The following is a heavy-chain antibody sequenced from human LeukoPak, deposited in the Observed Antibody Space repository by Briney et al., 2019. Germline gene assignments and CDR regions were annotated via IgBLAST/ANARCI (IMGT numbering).Heavy chain of an antibody. V-gene: IGHV3-30*02. CDR3: AKDRNSGWYFDY. D-gene: IGHD6-19*01. Sequence: GGSLRLSCAASGFTFSTYGMHWVRQAPGKGLEWVAFIRYDGSNKYYADSVKGRFTISRDNSKNTLYLQMNSLRAEDTAVYYCAKDRNSGWYFDYWGQGTLVTVSS. CDR2: IRYDGSNK. J-gene: IGHJ4*02. CDR1: GFTFSTYG.